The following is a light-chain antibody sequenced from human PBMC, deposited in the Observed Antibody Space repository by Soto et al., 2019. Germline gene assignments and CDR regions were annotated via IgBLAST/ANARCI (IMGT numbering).Light chain of an antibody. CDR3: QQAYSFPIT. CDR2: GAS. V-gene: IGKV1D-12*01. CDR1: QDIAGY. J-gene: IGKJ5*01. Sequence: DIQVTQSPSSVSASVGDRVTITCRAIQDIAGYLAWYQHKPGRTPELLIHGASRLQSGVPARFSGSGSGTDFTLSINSLQPEDFATYYCQQAYSFPITFGQGTRLEIK.